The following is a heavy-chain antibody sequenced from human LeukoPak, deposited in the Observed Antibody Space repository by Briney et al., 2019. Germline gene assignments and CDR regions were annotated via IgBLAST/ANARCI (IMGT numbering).Heavy chain of an antibody. CDR2: IYYSGST. CDR3: ARAHYPYCSSTSCYDRRYNWFDP. V-gene: IGHV4-31*03. CDR1: GGSISSGGYY. J-gene: IGHJ5*02. D-gene: IGHD2-2*01. Sequence: SQTLSLTCTVSGGSISSGGYYWSWIRQHPGKGLEWIGYIYYSGSTYYNPSLKSRVTISVDTSKNQFSLKLRSVTAADTAVYYCARAHYPYCSSTSCYDRRYNWFDPWGQGTLVTVSS.